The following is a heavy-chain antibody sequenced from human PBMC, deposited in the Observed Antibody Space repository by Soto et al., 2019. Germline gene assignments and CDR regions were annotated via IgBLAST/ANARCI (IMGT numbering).Heavy chain of an antibody. V-gene: IGHV5-10-1*03. Sequence: EVQLVQAGAEVKKPGESLRLSCQGSGYSFSSSWISWVRQMPGEGLEWMGRIDPSDSYINYSPSFQGRVTISADKSISTAYLQWSSLKASDTAMYYCARRGSSSSFFYDSSGQGTLVTVSS. CDR3: ARRGSSSSFFYDS. CDR2: IDPSDSYI. D-gene: IGHD6-6*01. CDR1: GYSFSSSW. J-gene: IGHJ4*02.